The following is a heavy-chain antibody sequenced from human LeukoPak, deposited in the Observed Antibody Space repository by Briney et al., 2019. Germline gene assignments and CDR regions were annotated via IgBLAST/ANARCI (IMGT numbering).Heavy chain of an antibody. CDR2: ISGSGATT. J-gene: IGHJ4*02. V-gene: IGHV3-23*01. Sequence: GGSLRLSCAASGFALRDDAMGWVRQAPGKGLDWFSVISGSGATTHYADSVKGRFTISRDHYKNTVSLQIYGLRAEDTAVYYCETDYFDRRGDYTVHYGGQGTQVTVSS. CDR1: GFALRDDA. D-gene: IGHD3-22*01. CDR3: ETDYFDRRGDYTVHY.